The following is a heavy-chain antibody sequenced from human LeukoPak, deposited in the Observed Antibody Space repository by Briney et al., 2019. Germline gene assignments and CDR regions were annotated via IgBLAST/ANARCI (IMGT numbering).Heavy chain of an antibody. CDR2: ISGSDSST. J-gene: IGHJ4*02. V-gene: IGHV3-23*01. CDR1: GFTFSSYA. CDR3: VKDRYCSSTRCYGDFDY. Sequence: GGSLRLSCAASGFTFSSYAMSWVRQPPGKGLEWVSVISGSDSSTYYADSVKGRFTISRDNSKNTLYLQMNSLRAEDTAVYYCVKDRYCSSTRCYGDFDYWGQGTLVTVSS. D-gene: IGHD2-2*01.